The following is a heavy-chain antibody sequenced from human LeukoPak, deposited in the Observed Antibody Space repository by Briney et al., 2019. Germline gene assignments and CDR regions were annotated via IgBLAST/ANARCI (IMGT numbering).Heavy chain of an antibody. J-gene: IGHJ4*02. Sequence: SQTLSLTCTVSGGSISSGSYDWSWIRQPAGKGLEWIGRIYTSGSTNYNPSLKSRVTISVDTSKNQFSLKLSSVTAADTAVYYCARMSYGPDYWGQGTLVTVSS. D-gene: IGHD5-18*01. CDR2: IYTSGST. V-gene: IGHV4-61*02. CDR1: GGSISSGSYD. CDR3: ARMSYGPDY.